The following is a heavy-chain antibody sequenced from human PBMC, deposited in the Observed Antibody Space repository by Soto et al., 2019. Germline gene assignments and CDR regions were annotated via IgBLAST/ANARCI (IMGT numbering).Heavy chain of an antibody. V-gene: IGHV1-69*08. D-gene: IGHD3-10*01. J-gene: IGHJ4*02. Sequence: QVQLVQSGAEVKKPGSSVKVSWKASGGTFSSYTISWVRQAPGQGLEWMGRIIPILGIANYAQKFQGRVTITADKSTSTASMELISLTSEDTAVYYCARDRYLGKPGSYIKHDDYWGQGTLVTVSS. CDR2: IIPILGIA. CDR3: ARDRYLGKPGSYIKHDDY. CDR1: GGTFSSYT.